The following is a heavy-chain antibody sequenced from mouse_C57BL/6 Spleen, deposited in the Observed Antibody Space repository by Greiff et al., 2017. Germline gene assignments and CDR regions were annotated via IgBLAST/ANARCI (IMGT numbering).Heavy chain of an antibody. Sequence: EVQGVESGGGLVQPGGSLKLSCAASGFTFSDYGMAWVRQAPRKGPEWVAFISNLAYSIYYADTVTGRFTISRENAKNTLYLEMSSLRSEDTAMYYCARHFPDYYAMDYWGQGTSVTVSS. V-gene: IGHV5-15*01. CDR2: ISNLAYSI. CDR1: GFTFSDYG. J-gene: IGHJ4*01. CDR3: ARHFPDYYAMDY.